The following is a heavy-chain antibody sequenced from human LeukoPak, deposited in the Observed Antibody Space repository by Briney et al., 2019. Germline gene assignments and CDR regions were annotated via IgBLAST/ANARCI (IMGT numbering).Heavy chain of an antibody. J-gene: IGHJ6*04. CDR1: GFTFSSYA. CDR2: ISYDGSNT. CDR3: ARAPDCSSTSCYYYYYDMDV. Sequence: PGRSLRLSCAASGFTFSSYAMHWVRQAPGKGLEWVAVISYDGSNTYYADSVKGRFTISRDNSKNTLYLQMNSLRADDTAVYYCARAPDCSSTSCYYYYYDMDVWGKGTTVTVSS. V-gene: IGHV3-30*04. D-gene: IGHD2-2*01.